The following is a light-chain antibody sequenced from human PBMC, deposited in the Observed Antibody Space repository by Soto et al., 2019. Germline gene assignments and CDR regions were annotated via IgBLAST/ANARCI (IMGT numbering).Light chain of an antibody. Sequence: EIVMTQSPATLSVSPGERATLSCRASLSVSSKLAWYQQKPGQAPRLLIYGISTRATGLPARFSGSGSRTDFTLTISSVQSEDFAVYYCQQYSNWPPAFGQGTKVEIK. V-gene: IGKV3-15*01. CDR2: GIS. CDR1: LSVSSK. J-gene: IGKJ2*01. CDR3: QQYSNWPPA.